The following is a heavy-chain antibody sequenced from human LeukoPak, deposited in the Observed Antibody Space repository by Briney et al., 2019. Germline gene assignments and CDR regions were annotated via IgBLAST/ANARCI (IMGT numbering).Heavy chain of an antibody. V-gene: IGHV3-30-3*01. D-gene: IGHD6-13*01. CDR2: ISYDGSNK. Sequence: GGSLRLSCAASGFTFSSYAMHWVRQAPGKGLEWVAVISYDGSNKYYADSVKGQFTISRDNSKNTLYLQMNSLRAEDTAVYYCARDLGSVLCSDDPDCIAAHGLDYWGQGTLVTVSS. J-gene: IGHJ4*02. CDR3: ARDLGSVLCSDDPDCIAAHGLDY. CDR1: GFTFSSYA.